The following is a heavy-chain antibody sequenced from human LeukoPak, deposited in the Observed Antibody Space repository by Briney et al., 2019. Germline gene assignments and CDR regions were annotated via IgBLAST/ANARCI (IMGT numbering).Heavy chain of an antibody. CDR2: INHSGST. CDR1: GGSISSGGYY. Sequence: SETLSLTCTVPGGSISSGGYYWSWIRQPPGKGLEWIGEINHSGSTNYNPSLKSRVTISVDTSKNQFSLKLSSVTAADTAVYYCARAGYCSSTSCYTRWFDPWGQGTLVTVSS. CDR3: ARAGYCSSTSCYTRWFDP. D-gene: IGHD2-2*02. J-gene: IGHJ5*02. V-gene: IGHV4-39*07.